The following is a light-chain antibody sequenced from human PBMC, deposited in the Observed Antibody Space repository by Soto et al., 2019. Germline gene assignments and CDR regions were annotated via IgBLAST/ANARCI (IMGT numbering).Light chain of an antibody. CDR3: SSYTTSYFYV. J-gene: IGLJ1*01. CDR1: GRDIGAYDY. V-gene: IGLV2-14*01. CDR2: GVK. Sequence: QSVLTQPASVSGSPGQSITISCTGSGRDIGAYDYVSWYQQHPGKAPKLLIYGVKNRPSGVSYRFSASKSAFTTSLTISGLQAEDEVHYYCSSYTTSYFYVFGPGTKVTVL.